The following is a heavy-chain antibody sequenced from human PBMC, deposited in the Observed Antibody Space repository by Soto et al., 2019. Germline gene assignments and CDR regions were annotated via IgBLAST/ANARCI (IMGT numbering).Heavy chain of an antibody. Sequence: GGSLRLSCAASGFTFNNYSMNWVRQAPGKGLEWVSYIGSSSTTIYYADSVKGRFTISRDSAKNSLYLQMNSLRAEDTAVYYCARTLITVVRGVIPVFDYWGQGTLVTVSS. J-gene: IGHJ4*02. CDR1: GFTFNNYS. V-gene: IGHV3-48*01. D-gene: IGHD3-10*01. CDR2: IGSSSTTI. CDR3: ARTLITVVRGVIPVFDY.